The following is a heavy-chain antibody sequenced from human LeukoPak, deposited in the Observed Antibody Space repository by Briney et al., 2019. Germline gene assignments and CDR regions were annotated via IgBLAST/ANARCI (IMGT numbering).Heavy chain of an antibody. Sequence: GASVKVSCKASGGTFSSYAMSWVRQAPGKGLEWVSAISGSGGSTYYADSVKGRFTISRDNSKNTLYLQMNSLRAEDTAVYYCAKTPFDILTGYYLGEGYWGQGTLVTVSS. CDR2: ISGSGGST. D-gene: IGHD3-9*01. J-gene: IGHJ4*02. CDR3: AKTPFDILTGYYLGEGY. CDR1: GGTFSSYA. V-gene: IGHV3-23*01.